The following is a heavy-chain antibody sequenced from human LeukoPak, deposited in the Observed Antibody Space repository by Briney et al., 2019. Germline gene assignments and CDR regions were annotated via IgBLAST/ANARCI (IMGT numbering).Heavy chain of an antibody. D-gene: IGHD3-3*01. V-gene: IGHV4-59*11. CDR2: IHYSGST. J-gene: IGHJ4*02. CDR1: GASISSHY. CDR3: ASRSSIWSGYQDTLYYFDS. Sequence: SETLSLTCSVSGASISSHYWSWIRQPPGKGLEWIGYIHYSGSTNCNPSLKSRVTISLDTSKNQFSLKLSSVTAADTAVYYCASRSSIWSGYQDTLYYFDSWGQGTLVTVSS.